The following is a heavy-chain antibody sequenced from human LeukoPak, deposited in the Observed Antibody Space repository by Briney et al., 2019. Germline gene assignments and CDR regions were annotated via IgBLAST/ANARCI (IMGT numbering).Heavy chain of an antibody. CDR2: ISGSGGST. CDR1: GFTFSSYA. J-gene: IGHJ4*02. V-gene: IGHV3-23*01. D-gene: IGHD1-26*01. Sequence: QAGGSLRLSCAASGFTFSSYAMSWVRQAPGRGLEGVSSISGSGGSTYYADSVKGRFIISRDNSKNTVNLQMNSLRAEDTALYYCAKTLVGATAYFDSWGQGTLVTVSS. CDR3: AKTLVGATAYFDS.